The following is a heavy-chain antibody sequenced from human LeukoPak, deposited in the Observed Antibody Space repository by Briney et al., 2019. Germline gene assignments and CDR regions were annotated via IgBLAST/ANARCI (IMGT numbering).Heavy chain of an antibody. CDR1: GGSISSYY. D-gene: IGHD2-2*01. V-gene: IGHV4-59*01. CDR3: ARDRYCSSTSCFRGQYGMDV. Sequence: PSETLSLTCTVSGGSISSYYWSWIRQPPGKGLEWIGYIYYSGSTSYNPSLKSRVTISVDTSKNQFSLKLSSVTAADTAVYYCARDRYCSSTSCFRGQYGMDVWGQGTTVTVSS. J-gene: IGHJ6*02. CDR2: IYYSGST.